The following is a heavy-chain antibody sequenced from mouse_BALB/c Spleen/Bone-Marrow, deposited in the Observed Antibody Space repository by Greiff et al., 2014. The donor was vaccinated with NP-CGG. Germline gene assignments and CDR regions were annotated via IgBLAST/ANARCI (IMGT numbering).Heavy chain of an antibody. V-gene: IGHV1-82*01. CDR1: GYAFSSSW. Sequence: VQLQQSGPELVKPGASVKISCKASGYAFSSSWMNWVKQRPGQGLELIGLIYPGDGDTNYNGKFKGKATLTADKSSSTAYMQLSSLTSVDSAVYFCARGRDWDVWFAYWGQGTLVTVSA. CDR2: IYPGDGDT. CDR3: ARGRDWDVWFAY. D-gene: IGHD4-1*01. J-gene: IGHJ3*01.